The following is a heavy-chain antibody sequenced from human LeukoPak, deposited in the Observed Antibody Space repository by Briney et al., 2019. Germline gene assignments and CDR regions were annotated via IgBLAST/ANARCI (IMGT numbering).Heavy chain of an antibody. V-gene: IGHV4-59*01. Sequence: SETLSLTCTVSGGSISSYYWSRIRQPPGKGLEWIGYIYYSGSTNYNPSLKSRVTISVDTSKNQFSLKLSSVTAADSAVYFCASSRGPSSSWSFDSWGQGILVTVSS. CDR3: ASSRGPSSSWSFDS. CDR2: IYYSGST. J-gene: IGHJ4*02. CDR1: GGSISSYY. D-gene: IGHD6-13*01.